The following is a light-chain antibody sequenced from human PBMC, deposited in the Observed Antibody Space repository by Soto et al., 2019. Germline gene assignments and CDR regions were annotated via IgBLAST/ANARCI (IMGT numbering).Light chain of an antibody. Sequence: IQLTQSPSSLSASVGDRVTITCRASQDIAIYLAWYQQKPGEAPKLLIYAASTLYGGVPSRFSGSGSGTDFALTITSLQAEDFATYYCQQNYNTPPYTFGQGTKVDIK. CDR3: QQNYNTPPYT. CDR2: AAS. CDR1: QDIAIY. V-gene: IGKV1-9*01. J-gene: IGKJ2*01.